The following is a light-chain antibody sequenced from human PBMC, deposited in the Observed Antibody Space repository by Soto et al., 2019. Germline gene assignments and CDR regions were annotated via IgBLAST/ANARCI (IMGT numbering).Light chain of an antibody. CDR1: SSDVGGYND. V-gene: IGLV2-8*01. CDR2: EVS. CDR3: SSFAGRTPYV. J-gene: IGLJ1*01. Sequence: QSALTQPPSASGSPGQSVTISCTGTSSDVGGYNDVSWYQHHPGKAPKLIIYEVSKRPSGVPDRFSGSKSGNTASLTVSGLQAEDEADYYCSSFAGRTPYVFGTGTKLTV.